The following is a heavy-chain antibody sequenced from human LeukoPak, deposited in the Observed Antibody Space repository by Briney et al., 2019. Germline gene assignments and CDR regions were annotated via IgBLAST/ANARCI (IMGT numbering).Heavy chain of an antibody. D-gene: IGHD5-12*01. J-gene: IGHJ6*02. CDR1: GFTFSSYS. CDR2: ISSSSSYI. V-gene: IGHV3-21*04. Sequence: GGSLRLSCAASGFTFSSYSMNWVRQAPGKGREWVSSISSSSSYIYYADSVKGRFTISRDNAKNSLYLQMNSLRAEDTALYYCAKESGSPYYYYYYGMDVWGQGTTVTVSS. CDR3: AKESGSPYYYYYYGMDV.